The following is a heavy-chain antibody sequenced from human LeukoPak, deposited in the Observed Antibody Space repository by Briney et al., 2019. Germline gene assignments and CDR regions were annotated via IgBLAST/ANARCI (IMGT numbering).Heavy chain of an antibody. CDR1: GGSFSGYY. CDR2: INHSGST. CDR3: ARKPSYFDY. V-gene: IGHV4-34*01. J-gene: IGHJ4*02. Sequence: SETLSLTCAVYGGSFSGYYWSWIRQPPGKGLEWIGKINHSGSTNYNPSLKSRVTISVDTSKNQFSLKLSSVTAADTAVYYCARKPSYFDYWGQGTLVTVSS.